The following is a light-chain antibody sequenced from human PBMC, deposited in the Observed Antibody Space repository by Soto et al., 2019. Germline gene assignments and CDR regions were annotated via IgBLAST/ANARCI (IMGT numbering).Light chain of an antibody. CDR1: SSNIGSNT. V-gene: IGLV1-44*01. CDR3: AAWDDSLNGVI. J-gene: IGLJ2*01. Sequence: QSVLTQPPSASGTPGQRVTISCFGSSSNIGSNTVNWYQQLPGTAPKLLIYSNDQRPSGVPDRFFGSKSGTSASLAISGLQSEDDADYYCAAWDDSLNGVIFGGGTKLTVL. CDR2: SND.